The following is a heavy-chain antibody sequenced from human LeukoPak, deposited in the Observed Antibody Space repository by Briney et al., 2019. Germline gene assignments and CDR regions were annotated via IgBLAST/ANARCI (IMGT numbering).Heavy chain of an antibody. D-gene: IGHD3-3*01. J-gene: IGHJ4*02. Sequence: SETLSLTCAVYGGSFSGYYWSWIRQPPGKGLEWIGEINHSGSTNYNPSLKSRVTISVDTSKNQFSLKLSSVTAADTAVYYCARYTRSGDYFGYWGQGTLVTVSS. V-gene: IGHV4-34*01. CDR1: GGSFSGYY. CDR2: INHSGST. CDR3: ARYTRSGDYFGY.